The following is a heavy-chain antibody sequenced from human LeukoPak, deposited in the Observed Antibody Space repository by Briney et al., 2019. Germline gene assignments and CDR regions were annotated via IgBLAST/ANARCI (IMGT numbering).Heavy chain of an antibody. CDR2: IIPIFGTA. CDR3: ARDQQF. D-gene: IGHD5-24*01. J-gene: IGHJ4*02. Sequence: SVKVSCKASGGTFSSYAISWVRQAPGQGLEWMGRIIPIFGTANYAQKFQGRVTVTRDTSISTAYMEVSRLTSDDTAVFYCARDQQFWGQGTLVTVSS. CDR1: GGTFSSYA. V-gene: IGHV1-69*05.